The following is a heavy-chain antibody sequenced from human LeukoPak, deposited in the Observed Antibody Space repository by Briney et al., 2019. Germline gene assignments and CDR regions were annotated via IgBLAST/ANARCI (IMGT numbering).Heavy chain of an antibody. J-gene: IGHJ4*02. CDR3: ARDAKTGTIYFDY. CDR2: ITSSSSNI. V-gene: IGHV3-48*02. D-gene: IGHD1-1*01. CDR1: GFTFTSYS. Sequence: GGSLRLSCGASGFTFTSYSMNWVRQAPGKGLEWVSYITSSSSNIYYADYVKGRFTISTDNAKNSMYLQMNSLRDEDTAVYYCARDAKTGTIYFDYWGQGTLVTVSS.